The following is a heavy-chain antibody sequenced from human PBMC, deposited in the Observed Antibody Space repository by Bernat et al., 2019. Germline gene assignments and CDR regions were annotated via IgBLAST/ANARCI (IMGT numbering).Heavy chain of an antibody. CDR2: IIPIFGTA. J-gene: IGHJ1*01. V-gene: IGHV1-69*01. D-gene: IGHD4-23*01. CDR3: ARDLNDYGGNCAEYFQH. CDR1: GGTFSSYA. Sequence: QVQLVQSGAEVKKPGSSVKVSCKASGGTFSSYAISWVRQAPGQGLEWMGGIIPIFGTANYAQKFQGRVTITADESTSTAYMELSSLRSEDTAVYYCARDLNDYGGNCAEYFQHWGQGTLVTVSS.